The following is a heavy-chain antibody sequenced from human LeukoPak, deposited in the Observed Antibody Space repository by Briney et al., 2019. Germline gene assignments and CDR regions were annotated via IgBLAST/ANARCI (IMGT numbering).Heavy chain of an antibody. V-gene: IGHV4-34*01. CDR1: GGSFSGYY. D-gene: IGHD3-22*01. J-gene: IGHJ6*02. CDR2: INHSGST. Sequence: SGTLSLTCAVYGGSFSGYYWSWIRQPPGKGLEWIGEINHSGSTNYNPSLKSRVTISVDTSKNQFSLKLSSVTAADTAVYYCARASPLYYYDSSGYNYYYYYYGMDVWGQGTTVTVSS. CDR3: ARASPLYYYDSSGYNYYYYYYGMDV.